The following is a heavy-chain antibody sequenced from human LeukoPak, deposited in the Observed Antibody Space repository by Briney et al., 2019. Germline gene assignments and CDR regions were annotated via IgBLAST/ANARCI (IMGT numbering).Heavy chain of an antibody. J-gene: IGHJ5*02. CDR2: ISPSTTHT. D-gene: IGHD1-26*01. V-gene: IGHV3-11*05. CDR1: GSAFSDYY. CDR3: ARGGHGAADQ. Sequence: GGSLRLSCAASGSAFSDYYMSWSRQAPGKGLEWLSYISPSTTHTSYADSVKGRFTISRDNAKNLLFLQMNSLRAEDTAVYYCARGGHGAADQWGQGTLVTVSS.